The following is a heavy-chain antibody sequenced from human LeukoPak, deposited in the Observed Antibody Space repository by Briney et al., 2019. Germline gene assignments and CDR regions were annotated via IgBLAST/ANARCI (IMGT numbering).Heavy chain of an antibody. CDR3: ARRDSYYYYYGMDV. V-gene: IGHV4-39*01. D-gene: IGHD3/OR15-3a*01. Sequence: SETLSLACTVSGGSISSSSYYWGWIRQPPGKGLEWIGSIYYSGSTYYNPSLKSRVTISVDTSKNQFSLKLSSVTAADTAVYYCARRDSYYYYYGMDVWGQGTTVTVSS. CDR2: IYYSGST. CDR1: GGSISSSSYY. J-gene: IGHJ6*02.